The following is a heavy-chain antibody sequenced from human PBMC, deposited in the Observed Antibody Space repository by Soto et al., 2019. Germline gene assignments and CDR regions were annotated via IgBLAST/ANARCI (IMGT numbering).Heavy chain of an antibody. CDR3: ARGRYGDY. J-gene: IGHJ4*02. CDR1: GYAFTTYG. Sequence: QVHLVQSGAEVKKPGASVQVSCKCSGYAFTTYGITWVRQAPGQGLEWRGWISAHNGNTNYAQKLQGRVTVTRDTSTSTAYRELRSLRSDDTAVYYCARGRYGDYWGQGARVTVSS. CDR2: ISAHNGNT. V-gene: IGHV1-18*01. D-gene: IGHD1-1*01.